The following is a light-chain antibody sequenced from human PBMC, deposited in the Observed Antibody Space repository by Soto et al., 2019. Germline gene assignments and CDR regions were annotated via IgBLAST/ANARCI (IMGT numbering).Light chain of an antibody. CDR1: SSDVGGYNY. CDR2: EVS. J-gene: IGLJ2*01. V-gene: IGLV2-8*01. CDR3: SSYAGSNHRHVV. Sequence: QSALTQPPSASGSPGQSVTISCTGTSSDVGGYNYVSWYQQHPGKAPKLMIYEVSKRPSGVPDRFSGSKSGNTASLTVSGRQAEDEDDYYCSSYAGSNHRHVVFGGGTKLTVL.